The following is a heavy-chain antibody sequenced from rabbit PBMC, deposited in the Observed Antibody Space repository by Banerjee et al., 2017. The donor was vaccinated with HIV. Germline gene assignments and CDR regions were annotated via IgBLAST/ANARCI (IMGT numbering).Heavy chain of an antibody. CDR1: GFDFSSYY. V-gene: IGHV1S7*01. CDR3: ARHSWGSDFNL. Sequence: QLKESGGGLVQPGGSLKLSCKASGFDFSSYYMSWVRQAPGKGLEWIGYIDPVFGSTYYASWVNGRFTISSHNAQNTLYLQLNSLTAADTATYFCARHSWGSDFNLWGPGTLVTVS. CDR2: IDPVFGST. J-gene: IGHJ4*01. D-gene: IGHD3-1*01.